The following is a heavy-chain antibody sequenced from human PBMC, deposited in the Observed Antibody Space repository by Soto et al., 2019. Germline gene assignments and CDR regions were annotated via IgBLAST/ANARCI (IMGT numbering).Heavy chain of an antibody. CDR1: GYTFTSYD. CDR3: ARSPRNYYALDV. CDR2: MNPNNGNT. V-gene: IGHV1-8*01. J-gene: IGHJ6*02. Sequence: GASVKVSCKASGYTFTSYDISWVRQATGQGLEWMGWMNPNNGNTDYAPKFQGRVTMTMNTSIGTAYMELSSLRSEDTAVYYCARSPRNYYALDVWGQGTKVTVSS.